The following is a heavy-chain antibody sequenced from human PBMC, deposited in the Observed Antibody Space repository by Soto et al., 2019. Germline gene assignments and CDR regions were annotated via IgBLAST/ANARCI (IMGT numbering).Heavy chain of an antibody. V-gene: IGHV3-48*01. Sequence: EVQLVESGGGLVQPGGSLRLSCAASGFTFSSYTMKWVRQAPGKGLEWVSHISSGSSTIYYADSVKGRFTISRDNAKNSLYLQMNSVRAEDTAVYYCARRTVTGALDIWGQGTVVIVSS. D-gene: IGHD6-19*01. CDR1: GFTFSSYT. J-gene: IGHJ3*02. CDR2: ISSGSSTI. CDR3: ARRTVTGALDI.